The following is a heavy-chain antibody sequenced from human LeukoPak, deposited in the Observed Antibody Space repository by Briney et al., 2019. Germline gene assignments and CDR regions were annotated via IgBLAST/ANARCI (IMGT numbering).Heavy chain of an antibody. CDR2: IYYSGST. CDR3: ARARAIFGVVIIPPYMDV. V-gene: IGHV4-59*01. D-gene: IGHD3-3*01. J-gene: IGHJ6*03. Sequence: PSETLSLTCTVSGGSISSYYWSWIRQPPGRGLEWIGYIYYSGSTNYNPSLKSRVTISVDTSKNQFSLKPSSVTAADTAVYYCARARAIFGVVIIPPYMDVWGKGTTVTVSS. CDR1: GGSISSYY.